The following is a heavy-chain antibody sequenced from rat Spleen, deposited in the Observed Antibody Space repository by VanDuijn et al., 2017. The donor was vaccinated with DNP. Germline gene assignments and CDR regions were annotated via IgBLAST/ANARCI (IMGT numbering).Heavy chain of an antibody. V-gene: IGHV5S23*01. CDR2: ISTGGGNT. CDR1: GFTFSNYG. Sequence: EVQLVESGGGLVQPGRSLKLSCAASGFTFSNYGMAWVRQAPTKGLEWVASISTGGGNTYYRDSVKGRFTISRDNAKSTLYLQMNSLRSEDTATYYCTTKGYNNFYYWYFDFWGPGTMVTVSS. J-gene: IGHJ1*01. CDR3: TTKGYNNFYYWYFDF. D-gene: IGHD1-10*01.